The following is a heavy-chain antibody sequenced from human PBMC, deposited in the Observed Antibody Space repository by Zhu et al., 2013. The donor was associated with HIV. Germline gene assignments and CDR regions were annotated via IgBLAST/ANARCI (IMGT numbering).Heavy chain of an antibody. V-gene: IGHV1-8*03. D-gene: IGHD3-10*01. CDR2: MKTNSGNT. J-gene: IGHJ4*02. Sequence: QVQLVQSGAEVKKPGASVKVSCKASEYTLTSYDIHWVRQVTGQGLEWMGRMKTNSGNTGYAKKFQGRVTFTRNTSIDTAYMELSSLISDDTAIYFCARDTGAHRFDYWGQGTLITVSS. CDR3: ARDTGAHRFDY. CDR1: EYTLTSYD.